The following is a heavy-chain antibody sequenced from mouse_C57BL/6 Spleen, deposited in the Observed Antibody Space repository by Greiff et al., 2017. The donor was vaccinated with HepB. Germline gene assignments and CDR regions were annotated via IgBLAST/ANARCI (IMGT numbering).Heavy chain of an antibody. CDR1: GYTFTSYW. CDR2: INPSSGYT. Sequence: QVQLQQSGAELAKPGASVKLSCKASGYTFTSYWMHWVKQRPGQGLEWIGYINPSSGYTKYNQKFKDKATLTADKSSSTAYMQLSSLTYEDSAVYYCVYDYEGLWTTGVKEPQSPMDYWGQGTSVTVSS. V-gene: IGHV1-7*01. D-gene: IGHD2-4*01. CDR3: VYDYEGLWTTGVKEPQSPMDY. J-gene: IGHJ4*01.